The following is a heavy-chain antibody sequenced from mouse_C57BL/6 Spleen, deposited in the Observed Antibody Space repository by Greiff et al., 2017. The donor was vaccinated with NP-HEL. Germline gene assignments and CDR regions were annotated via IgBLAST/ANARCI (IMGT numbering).Heavy chain of an antibody. CDR2: IYPGDGDT. J-gene: IGHJ2*01. V-gene: IGHV1-82*01. D-gene: IGHD2-3*01. CDR3: ARRWLRNFDY. CDR1: GYAFSSSW. Sequence: VQLQESGPELVKPGASVKISCKASGYAFSSSWMNWVKQRPGKGLEWIGRIYPGDGDTNYNGKFKGKATLTADKSSSTAYMQLSSLTSEDSAVYFCARRWLRNFDYWGQGTTLTVSS.